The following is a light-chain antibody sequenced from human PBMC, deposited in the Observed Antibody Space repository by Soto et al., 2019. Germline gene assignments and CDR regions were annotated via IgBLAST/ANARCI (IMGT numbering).Light chain of an antibody. V-gene: IGLV1-47*01. CDR3: AAWDASLSGPYV. CDR1: SSDIGSNY. Sequence: QSALAQPPSASGTPGQRVTISCSGSSSDIGSNYVYWFQQLPGTAPKLLIYRNNQRPSGVPDRFSGSKSGTSASLAISGLRSEDEADYCCAAWDASLSGPYVFGTGPRSPS. CDR2: RNN. J-gene: IGLJ1*01.